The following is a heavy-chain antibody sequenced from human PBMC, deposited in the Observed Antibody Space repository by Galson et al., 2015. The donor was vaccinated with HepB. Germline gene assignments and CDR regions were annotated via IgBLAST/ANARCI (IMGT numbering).Heavy chain of an antibody. CDR3: AKSAYCSSTSCYPWYFDL. Sequence: SLRLSCAASGFTFSSYAMSWVRQAPGKGLEWVSAISGSGGSTYYADSVKGRFTISRDNSKNTLYLQMNSLRAEDTAVYYCAKSAYCSSTSCYPWYFDLWGRGTLVTVSS. CDR1: GFTFSSYA. V-gene: IGHV3-23*01. CDR2: ISGSGGST. D-gene: IGHD2-2*01. J-gene: IGHJ2*01.